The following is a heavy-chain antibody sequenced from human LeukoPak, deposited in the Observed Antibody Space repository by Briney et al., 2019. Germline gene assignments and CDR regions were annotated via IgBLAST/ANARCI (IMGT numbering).Heavy chain of an antibody. CDR2: INHSGST. CDR1: GGSFSGYY. CDR3: ARGDSSGFIRS. D-gene: IGHD3-22*01. J-gene: IGHJ5*02. Sequence: SETLSLTCAVYGGSFSGYYLSWIRQPPGKGLEWIGEINHSGSTNYNPSLKSRVTISVDTSKNQFSLKLSSVTAADTAVYYCARGDSSGFIRSWGQGTLVTVSS. V-gene: IGHV4-34*01.